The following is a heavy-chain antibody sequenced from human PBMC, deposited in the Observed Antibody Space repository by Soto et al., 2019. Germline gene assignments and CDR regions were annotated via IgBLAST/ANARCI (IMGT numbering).Heavy chain of an antibody. CDR2: IYYSGST. CDR1: GGSVSSGSYY. J-gene: IGHJ3*02. D-gene: IGHD7-27*01. V-gene: IGHV4-61*01. CDR3: ARKSDWGCSAFDI. Sequence: SETLSLTCTVSGGSVSSGSYYWSWIRQPPGKGLEWIGDIYYSGSTNYNPSLKSRVTISVDTSKNQYSLKLSSVTAADTSVYYCARKSDWGCSAFDIWGQGTMVTVSS.